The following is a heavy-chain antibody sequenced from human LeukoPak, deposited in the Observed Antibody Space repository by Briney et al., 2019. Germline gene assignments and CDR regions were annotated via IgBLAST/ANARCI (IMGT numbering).Heavy chain of an antibody. CDR2: IYYSGST. J-gene: IGHJ6*03. Sequence: SETLSLTCTVSGGSISSYYWSWIRQPPGKGLEWVGYIYYSGSTNYNPSLKSRVTISLDTSKNQFSLNLTSVTAADTAVYYCARGEFRLLAWPSPHDYYYYMDVWGKGTTVTVSS. CDR3: ARGEFRLLAWPSPHDYYYYMDV. D-gene: IGHD3-3*01. V-gene: IGHV4-59*01. CDR1: GGSISSYY.